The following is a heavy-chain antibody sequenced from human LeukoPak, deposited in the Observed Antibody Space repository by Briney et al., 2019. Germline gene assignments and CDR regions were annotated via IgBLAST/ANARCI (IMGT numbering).Heavy chain of an antibody. CDR1: GFTFSDSA. Sequence: QPGGSLRLSCAASGFTFSDSAMTWVRQAPGKGLDWVSLISFSGANSYYADSVKGRFTISRDNSKDTLFLQMNSLRAEDTAIYYCARDIQLPTWGLGTMVTVSS. J-gene: IGHJ3*01. CDR2: ISFSGANS. V-gene: IGHV3-23*01. D-gene: IGHD5-24*01. CDR3: ARDIQLPT.